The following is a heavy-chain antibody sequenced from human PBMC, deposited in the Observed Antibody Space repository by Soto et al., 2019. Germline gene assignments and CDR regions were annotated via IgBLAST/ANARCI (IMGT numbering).Heavy chain of an antibody. CDR3: ARVDWVGYYDSSGYYYDY. V-gene: IGHV1-2*02. J-gene: IGHJ4*02. Sequence: ASVKVSCKASGYTFTGYYMHWVRQAPVQGLEWMGWINPNSGGTNYAQKFQGRVTMTRDTSISTAYMELSRLRSDDTAVYYCARVDWVGYYDSSGYYYDYWGQGTLVTVSS. D-gene: IGHD3-22*01. CDR1: GYTFTGYY. CDR2: INPNSGGT.